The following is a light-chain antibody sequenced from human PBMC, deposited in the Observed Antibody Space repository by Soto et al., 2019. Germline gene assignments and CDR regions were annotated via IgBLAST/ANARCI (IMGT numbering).Light chain of an antibody. Sequence: QSALTQPPSASGSPGQSVTISCTGTSSDVGKYDYVSWFQHHPGKAPKLIIYEVSKRPSGVPDRFSGSKSGNTASLTISGLQAEDEADYYCCSYAGSYTFEVFGGGTKLTVL. V-gene: IGLV2-8*01. J-gene: IGLJ2*01. CDR1: SSDVGKYDY. CDR2: EVS. CDR3: CSYAGSYTFEV.